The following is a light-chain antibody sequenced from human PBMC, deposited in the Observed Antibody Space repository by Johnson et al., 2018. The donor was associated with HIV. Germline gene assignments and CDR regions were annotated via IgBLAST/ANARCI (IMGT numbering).Light chain of an antibody. Sequence: QLVLTQPPSVSAAPGQKVNISCSGSSSNIGNNYVSWYQQLPGTAPKVLIYDNHKRPSGIPDRVSGSKSGTSATLGITGLQTGDEADYYCGTWDSSLSVYVFGTGTKVTV. CDR1: SSNIGNNY. CDR3: GTWDSSLSVYV. V-gene: IGLV1-51*01. J-gene: IGLJ1*01. CDR2: DNH.